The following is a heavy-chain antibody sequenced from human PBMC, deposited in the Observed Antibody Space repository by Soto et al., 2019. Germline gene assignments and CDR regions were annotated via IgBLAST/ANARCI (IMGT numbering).Heavy chain of an antibody. Sequence: EVQMVESGGGLVQPGGSLSLSCAVSGFTFSNYGMNWVRQAPGTGLEWVSYIGSITSITAYAVSVKGRFTISRDNAKNVLYLQMNRLRDDDTAVYYCARGGGSRPDYWGEGTLVTVSS. V-gene: IGHV3-48*02. D-gene: IGHD3-10*01. CDR3: ARGGGSRPDY. CDR1: GFTFSNYG. J-gene: IGHJ4*02. CDR2: IGSITSIT.